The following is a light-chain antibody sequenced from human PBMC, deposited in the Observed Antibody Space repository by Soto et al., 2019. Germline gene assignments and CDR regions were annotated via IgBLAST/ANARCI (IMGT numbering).Light chain of an antibody. J-gene: IGKJ3*01. Sequence: EIVMTHAPATLSVSPGERATLSCRASQSVSSNLAWYQQKPGQAPRLLIYGASTRATGIPARFSGSGSGTEFTLTISSLQSEDFAVYYCQQYNNWPPVTFGPGTKVDIK. V-gene: IGKV3-15*01. CDR2: GAS. CDR3: QQYNNWPPVT. CDR1: QSVSSN.